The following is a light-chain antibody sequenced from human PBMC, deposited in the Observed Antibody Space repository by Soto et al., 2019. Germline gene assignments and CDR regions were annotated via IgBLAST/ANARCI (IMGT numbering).Light chain of an antibody. J-gene: IGLJ2*01. CDR1: SSNIGAGYD. CDR3: QYSDSSLSGSV. V-gene: IGLV1-40*01. Sequence: QSVLTQPPSVSGAPGQRVTISCTGSSSNIGAGYDVHWYQQLPGTAPKLLIYGNSNRPSGVPDRFSGSKSGTSASLAITGLQAEDEADYYCQYSDSSLSGSVFGGGTKVTVL. CDR2: GNS.